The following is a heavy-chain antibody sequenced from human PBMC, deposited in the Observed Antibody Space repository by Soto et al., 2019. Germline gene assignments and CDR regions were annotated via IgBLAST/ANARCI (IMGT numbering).Heavy chain of an antibody. J-gene: IGHJ6*03. V-gene: IGHV6-1*01. CDR2: TYYRSKWYN. D-gene: IGHD2-2*01. Sequence: QTLSLTCVISGDSVSRNSAAWNWIRQSPSRGLEWLGRTYYRSKWYNDYAVSVKSRITINPDTSKNQFSLQLNSVTPEDTAVYYCARDQLLPTYYYYYYLDVWGKGTTVTVSS. CDR1: GDSVSRNSAA. CDR3: ARDQLLPTYYYYYYLDV.